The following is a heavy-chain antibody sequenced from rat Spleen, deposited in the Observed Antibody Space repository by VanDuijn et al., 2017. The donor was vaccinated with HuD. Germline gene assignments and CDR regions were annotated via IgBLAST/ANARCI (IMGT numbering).Heavy chain of an antibody. Sequence: EVQLQESGPGLVKPSQSLSLTCSVTDYSITSNFWGWIRKFPGNKMEWMGYISYSGSTSYHPSLKSRVSITRDTSKNQFFLQLNSVTTEDTATHYCARHGYNSYFDYWGQGVMVTVSS. CDR2: ISYSGST. CDR1: DYSITSNF. J-gene: IGHJ2*01. CDR3: ARHGYNSYFDY. D-gene: IGHD1-9*01. V-gene: IGHV3-1*01.